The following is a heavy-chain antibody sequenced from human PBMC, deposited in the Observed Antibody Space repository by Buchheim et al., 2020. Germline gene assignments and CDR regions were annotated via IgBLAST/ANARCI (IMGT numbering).Heavy chain of an antibody. CDR3: ARHGSSSPYSAMDV. J-gene: IGHJ6*03. D-gene: IGHD6-6*01. CDR1: GGSISSSSPY. Sequence: QLQLQESGPGLVKPSETLSLTCTVSGGSISSSSPYWGWIRQPPGKGLEWIGSISYSGSTKYNPSLKSRVTISVDTSKNQFSLKLSSVTAADTAVYYCARHGSSSPYSAMDVWGKGTT. CDR2: ISYSGST. V-gene: IGHV4-39*01.